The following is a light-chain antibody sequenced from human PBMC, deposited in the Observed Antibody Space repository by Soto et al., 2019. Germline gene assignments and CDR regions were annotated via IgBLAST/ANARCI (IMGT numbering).Light chain of an antibody. CDR2: WGS. CDR1: QSLVHRNGNDF. V-gene: IGKV2-28*01. J-gene: IGKJ2*01. Sequence: DIVMTQSPLSLSVTPGEPASISCRSSQSLVHRNGNDFFDWYLQKPGQSPQLLIYWGSIRASGVPDRFSGSGSGTDFTLRITSVEAEDVGVYYCMQALQAPYTFGQGTKLEIK. CDR3: MQALQAPYT.